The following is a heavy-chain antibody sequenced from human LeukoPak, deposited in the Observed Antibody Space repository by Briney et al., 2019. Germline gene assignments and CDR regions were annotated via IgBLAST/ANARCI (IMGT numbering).Heavy chain of an antibody. V-gene: IGHV3-43D*04. CDR3: AKDYCSSTSCYLGYMDV. J-gene: IGHJ6*03. D-gene: IGHD2-2*01. CDR1: GLTFDDYA. Sequence: QAGGSLRLSCAASGLTFDDYAMHWVRQAPGKGLEWVSLISWDGGSTYYADSVKGRFTISRDNSKNSLYLQMNSLRAEDTALYYCAKDYCSSTSCYLGYMDVWGKGTTVTVSS. CDR2: ISWDGGST.